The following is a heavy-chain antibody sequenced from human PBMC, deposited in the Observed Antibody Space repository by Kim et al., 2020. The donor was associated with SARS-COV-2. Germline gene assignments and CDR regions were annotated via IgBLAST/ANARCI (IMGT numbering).Heavy chain of an antibody. CDR2: IGTAGDT. J-gene: IGHJ6*02. V-gene: IGHV3-13*04. D-gene: IGHD6-13*01. CDR1: GFTFSSYD. Sequence: GGSLRLSCAASGFTFSSYDMHWVRQATGKGLEWVSAIGTAGDTYYPGSVKGRFTISRENAKNSLYLQMNSLRAGDTAVYYCARVGAAAGLYYYGMDVWGQGTTVTVSS. CDR3: ARVGAAAGLYYYGMDV.